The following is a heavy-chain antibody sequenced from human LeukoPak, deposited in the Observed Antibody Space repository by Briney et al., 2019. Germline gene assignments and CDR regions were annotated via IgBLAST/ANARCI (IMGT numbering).Heavy chain of an antibody. CDR3: AKEMTTWFYYFDY. CDR2: ISYDGSNK. D-gene: IGHD4-11*01. V-gene: IGHV3-30*18. CDR1: GFTFSSYG. Sequence: GGSLRLSCAASGFTFSSYGMHWVRRAPGKGLEWVAVISYDGSNKYYADSVKGRFTISRDNSKNTLYLQMNSLRAEDTAVYYCAKEMTTWFYYFDYWGQGTLVTVSS. J-gene: IGHJ4*02.